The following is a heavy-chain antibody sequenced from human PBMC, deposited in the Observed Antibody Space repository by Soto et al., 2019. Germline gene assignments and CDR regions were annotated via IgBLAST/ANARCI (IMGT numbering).Heavy chain of an antibody. V-gene: IGHV3-23*01. CDR2: ISGSGGST. CDR1: GFTFSSYA. J-gene: IGHJ5*02. CDR3: ARDMHAGFTHYFDP. D-gene: IGHD1-26*01. Sequence: GGSLRLSCAASGFTFSSYAMSWVRQAPGKGLEWVSAISGSGGSTYYADSVKGRFTISRDNSKNTLYLQMNSLRAEDTAVYYCARDMHAGFTHYFDPWGQGTLVTFS.